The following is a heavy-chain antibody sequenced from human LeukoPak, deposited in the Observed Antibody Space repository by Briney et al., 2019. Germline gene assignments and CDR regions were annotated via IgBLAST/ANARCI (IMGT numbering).Heavy chain of an antibody. V-gene: IGHV4-59*01. J-gene: IGHJ5*02. CDR1: GGSISSYY. D-gene: IGHD6-19*01. CDR2: IYYSGST. Sequence: NPSETLSLTCTVSGGSISSYYLSWIRQPRGKGLEWIGYIYYSGSTNYNPSLKSRDTISVDTSKNQFSLKLSSVTATDMAVYYCARDDNSSGSYNWFDPWGQGALVTVSS. CDR3: ARDDNSSGSYNWFDP.